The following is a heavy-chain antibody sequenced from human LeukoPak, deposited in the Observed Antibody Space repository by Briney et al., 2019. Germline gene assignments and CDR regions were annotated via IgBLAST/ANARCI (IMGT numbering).Heavy chain of an antibody. CDR2: INHSGST. J-gene: IGHJ5*02. CDR3: ARGLEGVVVAATNWFDP. Sequence: SETLSLTCAVYGGSFSGYYWSWIRQPPGKGLEWIGEINHSGSTNYNPSLKSRVTISVDTSKNQFSLKLSSVTAADTAVYYCARGLEGVVVAATNWFDPWGQGTLVTVSS. D-gene: IGHD2-15*01. V-gene: IGHV4-34*01. CDR1: GGSFSGYY.